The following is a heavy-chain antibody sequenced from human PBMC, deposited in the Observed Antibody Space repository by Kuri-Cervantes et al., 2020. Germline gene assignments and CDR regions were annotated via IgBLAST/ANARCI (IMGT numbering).Heavy chain of an antibody. CDR3: ARDYPTPYGDYVWARYYGMDV. CDR1: GFTFSSYG. V-gene: IGHV3-NL1*01. J-gene: IGHJ6*02. Sequence: GGSLRLSCAASGFTFSSYGMHWVRQAPGKGLEWVAVIYSGGSTYYADSVKGRFTISRDNSKNTLYLQMNSLRAEDTAVYYCARDYPTPYGDYVWARYYGMDVWGQGTTVTVSS. CDR2: IYSGGST. D-gene: IGHD4-17*01.